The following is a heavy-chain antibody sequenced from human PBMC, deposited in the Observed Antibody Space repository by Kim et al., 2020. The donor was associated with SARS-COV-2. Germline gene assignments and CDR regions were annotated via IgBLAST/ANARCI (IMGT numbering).Heavy chain of an antibody. CDR2: IYPGDSDT. CDR3: ASPRAAAGTLGGAFDI. CDR1: GYSFTSYW. V-gene: IGHV5-51*01. J-gene: IGHJ3*02. Sequence: GESLQISCKGSGYSFTSYWIGWVRQMPGKGLEWMGIIYPGDSDTRYSPSFQGQVTISADKSISTAYLQWSSLKASDTAMYYCASPRAAAGTLGGAFDIWGQGTMVTVSS. D-gene: IGHD6-13*01.